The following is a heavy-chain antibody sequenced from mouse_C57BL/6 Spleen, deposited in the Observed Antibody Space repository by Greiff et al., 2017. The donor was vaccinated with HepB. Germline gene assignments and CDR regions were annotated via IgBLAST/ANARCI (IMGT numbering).Heavy chain of an antibody. CDR1: GFTFSSYA. J-gene: IGHJ1*03. CDR3: ARTIYYYGQRYFDV. V-gene: IGHV5-4*01. Sequence: EVHLVESGGGLVKPGGSLKLSCAASGFTFSSYAMSWVRQTPEKRLEWVATISDGGSYTYYPDNVKGRFTISRDNAKNNLYLQMSHLKSEDTAMYYCARTIYYYGQRYFDVWGTGTTVTVSS. D-gene: IGHD1-1*01. CDR2: ISDGGSYT.